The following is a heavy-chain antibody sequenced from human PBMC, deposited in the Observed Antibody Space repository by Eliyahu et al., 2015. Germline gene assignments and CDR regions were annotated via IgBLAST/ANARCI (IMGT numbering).Heavy chain of an antibody. CDR1: GGTFSNSA. Sequence: EVKMPGSSVKVSCKASGGTFSNSAVSWVRQAPGQGLEWMGGITPIFNTPKYAQKFQGRVTITADESTTTVYMQVRSLRFDDTAMYYCAREGGDYCTGGTCFLLYWGQGTLITVSS. CDR3: AREGGDYCTGGTCFLLY. V-gene: IGHV1-69*01. D-gene: IGHD2-8*02. CDR2: ITPIFNTP. J-gene: IGHJ4*02.